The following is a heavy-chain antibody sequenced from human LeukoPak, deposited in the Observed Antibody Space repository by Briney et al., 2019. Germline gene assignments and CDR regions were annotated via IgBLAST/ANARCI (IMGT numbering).Heavy chain of an antibody. Sequence: ASVKVSCKVSGYTLTELSMHCVRQAPGKGLEWMGGFDPEDGETIYAQKFQGRVTITRDTSASTAYMELSSLRSEDTAVYYCARVVPAAIDYFDYWGQGTLVTVSS. CDR2: FDPEDGET. CDR1: GYTLTELS. D-gene: IGHD2-2*01. CDR3: ARVVPAAIDYFDY. J-gene: IGHJ4*02. V-gene: IGHV1-24*01.